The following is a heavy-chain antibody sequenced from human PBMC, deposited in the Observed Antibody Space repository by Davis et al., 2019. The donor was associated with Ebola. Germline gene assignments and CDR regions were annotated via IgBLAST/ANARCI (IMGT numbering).Heavy chain of an antibody. V-gene: IGHV4-59*08. D-gene: IGHD4/OR15-4a*01. CDR3: AGSYGAAPFDY. Sequence: MPSETLSLTCTVSGVSISPYYWSWIRQPPGKGLEWIGYIYYSGSTKYNLSLKGRVAISVDTSTNQFSLKLSSVTAADTAVYYCAGSYGAAPFDYWGQGTLVTVSS. CDR1: GVSISPYY. CDR2: IYYSGST. J-gene: IGHJ4*02.